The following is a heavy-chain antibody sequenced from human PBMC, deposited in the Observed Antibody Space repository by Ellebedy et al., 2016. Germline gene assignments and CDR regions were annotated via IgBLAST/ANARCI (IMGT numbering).Heavy chain of an antibody. CDR2: VSYDESNK. V-gene: IGHV3-30*18. J-gene: IGHJ4*02. CDR3: AKVSKQMVIPDY. Sequence: GESLKISCAASGFTFSSYGMHWVRQAPGKGLEWVAIVSYDESNKYYADSVKVRFTISRDNSKNTVFLQMNSLRAEDTAVYYCAKVSKQMVIPDYWGQGTLVTVAS. CDR1: GFTFSSYG. D-gene: IGHD6-13*01.